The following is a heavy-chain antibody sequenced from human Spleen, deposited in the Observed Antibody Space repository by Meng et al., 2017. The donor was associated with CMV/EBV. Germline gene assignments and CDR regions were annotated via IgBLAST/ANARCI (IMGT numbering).Heavy chain of an antibody. CDR2: IYYSGST. V-gene: IGHV4-30-4*08. Sequence: VPLQESGPRRVKPSPTLSLTCTGSGGSISSGDYYWSWIRQPPGKGLEWIGYIYYSGSTYCNPSLKSRVTISVDTSKNQFSLKLSSVTAADTAVYYCAREFYGDYFIDYWGQGTLVTVSS. D-gene: IGHD4-17*01. CDR3: AREFYGDYFIDY. J-gene: IGHJ4*02. CDR1: GGSISSGDYY.